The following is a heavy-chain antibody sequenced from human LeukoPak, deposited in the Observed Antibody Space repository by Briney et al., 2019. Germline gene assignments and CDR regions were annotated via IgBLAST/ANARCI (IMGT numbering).Heavy chain of an antibody. D-gene: IGHD3-3*01. CDR3: ARELGITIFGVVNYYMDV. Sequence: ASVKVSCKASGYTFTGYYMHWVRQAPGQGLEWMGWINPNSGGTNYAQKFQGRVTMTRDTSISTAYMELSRLRSDDTAVYYCARELGITIFGVVNYYMDVWGKGTTVTVSS. J-gene: IGHJ6*03. CDR1: GYTFTGYY. V-gene: IGHV1-2*02. CDR2: INPNSGGT.